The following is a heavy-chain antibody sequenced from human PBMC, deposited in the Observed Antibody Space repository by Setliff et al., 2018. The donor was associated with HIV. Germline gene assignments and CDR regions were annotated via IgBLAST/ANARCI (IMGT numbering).Heavy chain of an antibody. J-gene: IGHJ2*01. Sequence: GGSLRLSCAASGFTFNTYAMNWVRQAPGKGLEWVSGISAGGGNTYYGDSVKSRLTISRDNSKNTLYLQMNSLRAEDTAVYYCAKDPTHDSYGDYYWYFDLWGRGTLVTVSS. CDR3: AKDPTHDSYGDYYWYFDL. V-gene: IGHV3-23*01. CDR2: ISAGGGNT. D-gene: IGHD4-17*01. CDR1: GFTFNTYA.